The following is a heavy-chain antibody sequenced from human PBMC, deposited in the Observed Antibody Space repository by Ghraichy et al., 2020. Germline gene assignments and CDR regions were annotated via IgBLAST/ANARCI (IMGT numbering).Heavy chain of an antibody. CDR3: ARGPPGYVWGSYRYGGTLDY. CDR2: INHSGST. J-gene: IGHJ4*02. V-gene: IGHV4-34*01. CDR1: GGSFSGYY. Sequence: SETLSLTCAVYGGSFSGYYWSWIRQPPGKGLEWIGEINHSGSTNYNPSLKSRVTISVDTSKNQFSLKLSSVTAADTAVYYCARGPPGYVWGSYRYGGTLDYWGQGTLVTVSS. D-gene: IGHD3-16*02.